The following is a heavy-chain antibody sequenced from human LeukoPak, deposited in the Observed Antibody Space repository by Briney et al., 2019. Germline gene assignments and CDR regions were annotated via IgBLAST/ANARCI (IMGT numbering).Heavy chain of an antibody. CDR3: AKICVEYHSSGFFDY. Sequence: RGSLRLSCAASGFTFSSYAMSWVRQAPGKGLEWVSAISGSGGSTYYADSVKGRFTISRDNSKNTLYLQMNSLRAEDTAVYYCAKICVEYHSSGFFDYWGQGTLVTVSS. CDR1: GFTFSSYA. CDR2: ISGSGGST. J-gene: IGHJ4*02. D-gene: IGHD3-22*01. V-gene: IGHV3-23*01.